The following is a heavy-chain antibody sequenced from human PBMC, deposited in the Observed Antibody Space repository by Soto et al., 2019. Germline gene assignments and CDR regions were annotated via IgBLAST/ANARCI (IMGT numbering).Heavy chain of an antibody. CDR1: GTIFSRSF. CDR3: ARDRAYNCFDY. D-gene: IGHD5-18*01. CDR2: INLDGSER. Sequence: PGGSLRLSCAASGTIFSRSFITWVRQEPGKGLEWVANINLDGSERNYVDSVKGRFTISRDNAKDLLYLKMNSLRAEDTAVYYCARDRAYNCFDYWGQGTLVTVSS. J-gene: IGHJ4*02. V-gene: IGHV3-7*05.